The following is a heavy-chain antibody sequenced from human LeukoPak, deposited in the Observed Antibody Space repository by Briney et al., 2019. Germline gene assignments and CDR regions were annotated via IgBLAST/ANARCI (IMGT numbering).Heavy chain of an antibody. Sequence: PGGSLRLSCAASGFTFSTYSMNWVRQAPGKGLEWVSSITTTSTYTFYADSVKDRFTISRDNAKNSLLLQMNSLRAEDTAVYYCARDPNYEILNGPSDGFDIWGQGTMVTVSS. CDR3: ARDPNYEILNGPSDGFDI. J-gene: IGHJ3*02. CDR1: GFTFSTYS. V-gene: IGHV3-21*01. D-gene: IGHD3-9*01. CDR2: ITTTSTYT.